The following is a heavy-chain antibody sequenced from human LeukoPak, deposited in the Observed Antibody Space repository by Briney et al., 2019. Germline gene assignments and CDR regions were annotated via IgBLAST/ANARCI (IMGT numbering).Heavy chain of an antibody. CDR2: IRHDGSDS. V-gene: IGHV3-7*01. Sequence: GGSLRLSCAASGFPFNIYYMAWVRQAPGKGPEWVAHIRHDGSDSGYIESVEGRFTISRDNSKNLMYLQMNNLRVEDTAVYYCAKYLNRASDHWGQGTLVTVSS. D-gene: IGHD1-14*01. J-gene: IGHJ4*02. CDR1: GFPFNIYY. CDR3: AKYLNRASDH.